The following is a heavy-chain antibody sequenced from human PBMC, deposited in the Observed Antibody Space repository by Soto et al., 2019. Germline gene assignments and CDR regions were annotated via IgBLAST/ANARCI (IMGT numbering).Heavy chain of an antibody. CDR1: GFTFSNAW. CDR2: IKSKTDGGTT. V-gene: IGHV3-15*07. Sequence: GSLRLSCAASGFTFSNAWMNWVRQAPGKGLEWVGRIKSKTDGGTTDYAAPVKGRFTISRDDSKNTLYLQMNSLKTEDTAVYYCTTEYSSGWYASAFDIWGQGTMVTVSS. CDR3: TTEYSSGWYASAFDI. J-gene: IGHJ3*02. D-gene: IGHD6-19*01.